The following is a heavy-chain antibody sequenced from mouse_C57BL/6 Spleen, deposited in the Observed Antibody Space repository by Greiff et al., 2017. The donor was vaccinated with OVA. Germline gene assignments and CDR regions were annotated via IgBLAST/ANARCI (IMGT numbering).Heavy chain of an antibody. Sequence: QVQLQQPGAELVKPGASVKVSCKASGYTFTSYWMHWVKQRPGQGLEWIGRIHPSDSDPNYNQKFTGKATFTVDKSSSTAYMQLSSLTSEDSAVYYCASLYDGYYDWFAYWGQGTLVTVSA. CDR3: ASLYDGYYDWFAY. CDR2: IHPSDSDP. D-gene: IGHD2-3*01. J-gene: IGHJ3*01. V-gene: IGHV1-74*01. CDR1: GYTFTSYW.